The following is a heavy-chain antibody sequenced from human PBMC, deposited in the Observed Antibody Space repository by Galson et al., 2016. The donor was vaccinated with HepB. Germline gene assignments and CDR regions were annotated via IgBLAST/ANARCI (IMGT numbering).Heavy chain of an antibody. CDR3: ARGNYDSPGYFFDNWFDP. D-gene: IGHD3-22*01. Sequence: SLRLSCAVSGFTFSNYGMYWVRQAPGKGLEWVANIWYDGSRTYYADSVKGRFTISRDNSKSTVFLQMNSLRGEDTAVYYCARGNYDSPGYFFDNWFDPWGQGILVTVSS. V-gene: IGHV3-33*07. CDR2: IWYDGSRT. CDR1: GFTFSNYG. J-gene: IGHJ5*02.